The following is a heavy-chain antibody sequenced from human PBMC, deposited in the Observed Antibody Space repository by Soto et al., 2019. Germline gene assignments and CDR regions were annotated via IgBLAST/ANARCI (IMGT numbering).Heavy chain of an antibody. Sequence: QVQLVQSGAGVKKPGSSVKVSCKASGGTFSSYTISWVRQAPGQGLEWMGRIIPILGIANYAQKFQGRVKITEDKPTSTAYMELSSLRSEDTAVYYCARDGYNRDAFDIWGQGTMVTVSS. CDR1: GGTFSSYT. J-gene: IGHJ3*02. V-gene: IGHV1-69*08. CDR3: ARDGYNRDAFDI. CDR2: IIPILGIA. D-gene: IGHD5-12*01.